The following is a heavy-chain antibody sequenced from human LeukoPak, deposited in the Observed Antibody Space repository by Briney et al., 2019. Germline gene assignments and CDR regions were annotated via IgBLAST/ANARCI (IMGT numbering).Heavy chain of an antibody. CDR3: ARGRDFDWLPIDY. CDR2: IYYTGNT. V-gene: IGHV4-39*07. Sequence: SETLSLTCTVSGVSISSSYSYWGWIRQPPGMGLEWIGSIYYTGNTYYNASLKSQVSISIDTSKNQFSLKLTSVTAADTAVYYCARGRDFDWLPIDYWGQGTLVTVSS. D-gene: IGHD3-9*01. J-gene: IGHJ4*02. CDR1: GVSISSSYSY.